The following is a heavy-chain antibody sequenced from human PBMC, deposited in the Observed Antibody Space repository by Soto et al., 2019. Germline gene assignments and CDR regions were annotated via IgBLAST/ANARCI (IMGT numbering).Heavy chain of an antibody. CDR1: GFIFSSSA. D-gene: IGHD2-2*01. J-gene: IGHJ4*02. CDR2: ISGSGGNP. V-gene: IGHV3-23*01. Sequence: GSLRLSCAASGFIFSSSAMNWVRQAPGKGLEWVSGISGSGGNPNYADSVKGRFTISRDNSKNTLFLQMSGLRAEDTALYYCVRGPAPLVYQLQWFDYWGKGTLFTISS. CDR3: VRGPAPLVYQLQWFDY.